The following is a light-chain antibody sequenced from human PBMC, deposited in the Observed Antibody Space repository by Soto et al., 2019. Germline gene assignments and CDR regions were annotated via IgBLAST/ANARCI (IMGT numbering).Light chain of an antibody. J-gene: IGKJ1*01. CDR3: QQYNSYSWT. CDR1: QSISSW. V-gene: IGKV1-5*03. Sequence: DIQMTQSPSTLSASVGDRVTITCRASQSISSWLAWYQQKPGKAPKLLIYKAASLESGVPSRFSGSGSGTDFTLTISSLQPDDFAAYYCQQYNSYSWTFGHGTKVEIK. CDR2: KAA.